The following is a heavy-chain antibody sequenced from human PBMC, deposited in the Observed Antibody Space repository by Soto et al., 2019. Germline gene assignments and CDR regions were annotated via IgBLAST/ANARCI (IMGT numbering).Heavy chain of an antibody. J-gene: IGHJ5*02. CDR3: ARQASYWHGGGGWFDP. CDR2: IGTEHDA. V-gene: IGHV3-13*01. Sequence: EVQLVESGGGLVQPGGSLRLSCAASGFTFSRSDMHWVRQATGKGLEWISAIGTEHDAYYPDSVKGRFTTSRDNAKNSLYLQMNSLRAEGTAVNYCARQASYWHGGGGWFDPWGQGTLVIVSS. D-gene: IGHD2-8*02. CDR1: GFTFSRSD.